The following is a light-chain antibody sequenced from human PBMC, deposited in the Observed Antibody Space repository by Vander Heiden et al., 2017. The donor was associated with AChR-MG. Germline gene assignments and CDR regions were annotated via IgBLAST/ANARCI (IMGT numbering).Light chain of an antibody. CDR3: MQDLQHPHT. Sequence: EIVMTQSPLSLSVPTGEPASLSRRSSQSLLKSNGYNYVDWYVQKPGQSPQLLIYLGSNRASGVPDRFSGRGSGTDFTLKISRVEAEDVGVYYCMQDLQHPHTFGGGTKVENK. V-gene: IGKV2-28*01. CDR1: QSLLKSNGYNY. J-gene: IGKJ4*01. CDR2: LGS.